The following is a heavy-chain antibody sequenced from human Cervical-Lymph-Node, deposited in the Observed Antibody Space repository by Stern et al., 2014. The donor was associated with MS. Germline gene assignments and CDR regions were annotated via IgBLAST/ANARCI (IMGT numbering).Heavy chain of an antibody. CDR3: ATQGRALAPD. CDR2: IYSSGTT. CDR1: GDSISSGNYY. J-gene: IGHJ4*02. V-gene: IGHV4-61*02. Sequence: QVQLQESGPGLVKPSQTLSLTCTVSGDSISSGNYYWSWIRQPAGKGLEWIGRIYSSGTTYYNPSLRSRVTNSIDTSNNQFSLKLSFVPATDTAVYYCATQGRALAPDWGQGTLVTVSS.